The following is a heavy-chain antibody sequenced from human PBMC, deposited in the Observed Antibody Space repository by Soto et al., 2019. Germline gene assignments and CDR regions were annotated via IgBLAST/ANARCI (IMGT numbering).Heavy chain of an antibody. CDR2: INAGNGNT. J-gene: IGHJ5*02. CDR1: GYTFTSYA. CDR3: ARVAGGVVVVVAATDYNWFDP. Sequence: ASVKVSCKASGYTFTSYAMHWVRQAPGQRLEWMGWINAGNGNTKYSQKLQGRVTMTTDTSTSTAYMELRSLRSDDTAVYYCARVAGGVVVVVAATDYNWFDPWGQGTLVTVSS. V-gene: IGHV1-3*01. D-gene: IGHD2-15*01.